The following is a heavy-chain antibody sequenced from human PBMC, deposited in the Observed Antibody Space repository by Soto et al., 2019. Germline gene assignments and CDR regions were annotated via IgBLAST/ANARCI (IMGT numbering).Heavy chain of an antibody. CDR1: GFTFDDYA. J-gene: IGHJ4*02. CDR2: ISWNSASI. V-gene: IGHV3-9*01. Sequence: EVQLVESGGGLVQPGRSLRLSCAASGFTFDDYAMHWVRQAPGKGLEWVSGISWNSASIGYRGSVKGRFTISRDNAKNSVYLQRKSLRSADTARYFWAKETVAVRCFGVGDYGGSGTGVTVSS. D-gene: IGHD3-10*01. CDR3: AKETVAVRCFGVGDY.